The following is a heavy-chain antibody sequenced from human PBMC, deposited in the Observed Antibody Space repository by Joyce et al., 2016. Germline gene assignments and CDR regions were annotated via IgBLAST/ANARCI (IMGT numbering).Heavy chain of an antibody. Sequence: VQLVESGGGLVQPGESLRLSCGVSGLPFRTTWMSWVRQAPGKGLGWIGSIKSKKDGGQLEYIEAVKGRFTLSRDDSTNTVYLQMDSLKIEDTAMYYCTTDPRYWGRGTLVTVSS. V-gene: IGHV3-15*01. J-gene: IGHJ4*02. CDR1: GLPFRTTW. CDR3: TTDPRY. CDR2: IKSKKDGGQL.